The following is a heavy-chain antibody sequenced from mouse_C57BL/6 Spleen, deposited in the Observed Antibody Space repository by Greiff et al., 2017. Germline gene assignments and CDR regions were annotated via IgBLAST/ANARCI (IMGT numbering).Heavy chain of an antibody. CDR1: GFSLTSSG. Sequence: VQLVESGPGLVQPSQSLSITCTVSGFSLTSSGVHWFSQSPGKGLEWLGVIWSGGSTGYNATFISRMSISKENSKSQVFFKMNSLQADDTAIYYCARTRSTMSFDYWGQGTTLTVSS. J-gene: IGHJ2*01. CDR3: ARTRSTMSFDY. CDR2: IWSGGST. D-gene: IGHD2-4*01. V-gene: IGHV2-2*01.